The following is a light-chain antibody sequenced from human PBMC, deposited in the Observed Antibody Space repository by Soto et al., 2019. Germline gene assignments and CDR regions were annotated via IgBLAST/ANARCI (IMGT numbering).Light chain of an antibody. Sequence: QSVLTQPPSVSGSPGQKVTISCAWGSANIGAPYDVHWYQQHPGTAPKLLIYNNNIRPSGVPDRFSGSKSGTSASLAITGLQTEDEADYYCQSYDNSLTGSNVFGTGTKVTVL. CDR3: QSYDNSLTGSNV. CDR1: SANIGAPYD. V-gene: IGLV1-40*01. J-gene: IGLJ1*01. CDR2: NNN.